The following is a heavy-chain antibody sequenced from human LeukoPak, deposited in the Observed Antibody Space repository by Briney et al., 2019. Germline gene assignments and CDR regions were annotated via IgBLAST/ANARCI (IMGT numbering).Heavy chain of an antibody. D-gene: IGHD1-14*01. CDR2: IYYSGTT. V-gene: IGHV4-59*08. CDR3: ARLNKPGWFDP. CDR1: GGSISDYY. J-gene: IGHJ5*02. Sequence: SETLSLTCTVSGGSISDYYWSWIRQSPGKGLEWIGYIYYSGTTNYNPSLKSRVTISVDTSKNQFPLRLTSVTATDTAVYYCARLNKPGWFDPWGQGTLVTVSS.